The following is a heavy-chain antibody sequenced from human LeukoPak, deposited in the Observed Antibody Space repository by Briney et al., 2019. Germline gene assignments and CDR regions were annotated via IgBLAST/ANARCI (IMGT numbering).Heavy chain of an antibody. Sequence: GGSLRLSCAASGFTLNSYAISWVRQAPGKGLEGASAINGSGGSTYYADSVKGRFTISRDNSKNTLYLQMNSLRAEDTAVYYCAKDSPLLMTTVTTGWFDPWGQGTLVTVSS. CDR1: GFTLNSYA. D-gene: IGHD4-17*01. CDR2: INGSGGST. CDR3: AKDSPLLMTTVTTGWFDP. J-gene: IGHJ5*02. V-gene: IGHV3-23*01.